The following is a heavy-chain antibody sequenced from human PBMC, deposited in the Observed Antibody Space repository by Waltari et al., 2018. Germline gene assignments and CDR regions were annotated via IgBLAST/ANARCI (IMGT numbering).Heavy chain of an antibody. V-gene: IGHV3-7*04. CDR3: ARDRGWNTLDY. Sequence: EVQLVESGGGLVQPGGSLRLSCAASGFTFRSNWIAWVRQAPGGGREWVANINQDGGETYYVDSVRGRFTISRDNARNSLYLQMDSLRDEDTALYYCARDRGWNTLDYWGQGTLVTVSS. J-gene: IGHJ4*02. CDR2: INQDGGET. CDR1: GFTFRSNW. D-gene: IGHD6-19*01.